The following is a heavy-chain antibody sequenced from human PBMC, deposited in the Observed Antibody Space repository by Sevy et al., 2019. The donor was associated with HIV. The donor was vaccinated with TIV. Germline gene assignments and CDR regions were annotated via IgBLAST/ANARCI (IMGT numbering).Heavy chain of an antibody. V-gene: IGHV3-53*01. D-gene: IGHD2-15*01. CDR1: GFSVSSNY. CDR2: IYSDGRT. CDR3: TREDIVLGEDNYYGMDV. Sequence: EGSLRLSCVVSGFSVSSNYMSWVRQAPGKGLEWVSNIYSDGRTYYADSVRGRFTISRDTSKNTVYLEMKSLRAEDTAVYYCTREDIVLGEDNYYGMDVWGHGTTVTVSS. J-gene: IGHJ6*02.